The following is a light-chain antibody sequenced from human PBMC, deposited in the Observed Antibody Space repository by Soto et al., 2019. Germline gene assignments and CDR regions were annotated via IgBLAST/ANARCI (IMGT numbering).Light chain of an antibody. J-gene: IGLJ2*01. CDR3: SSYAGSNNLV. Sequence: QSALTQPRSVSGSPGQSVTISCTGTSRDIGAYNHVSWYQQHPGKAPQLIIYDVAKRPSGIPDRFSGPKSGNTASLTVSGLQAEDEADYYCSSYAGSNNLVFGGGTKVTVL. CDR2: DVA. CDR1: SRDIGAYNH. V-gene: IGLV2-11*01.